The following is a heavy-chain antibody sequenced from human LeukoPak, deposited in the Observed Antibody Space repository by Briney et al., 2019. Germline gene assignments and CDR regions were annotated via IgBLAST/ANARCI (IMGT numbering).Heavy chain of an antibody. CDR1: GFSSNY. CDR2: IRYDGSNK. V-gene: IGHV3-30*02. J-gene: IGHJ5*02. Sequence: PGESLRLSCVASGFSSNYMRWVRQAPGKGLEWVAFIRYDGSNKYYADSVKGRFTISRDNSKNTLYLQMNSLRAEDTAVYYCANLYGFDPWGQGALVTVSS. CDR3: ANLYGFDP. D-gene: IGHD5/OR15-5a*01.